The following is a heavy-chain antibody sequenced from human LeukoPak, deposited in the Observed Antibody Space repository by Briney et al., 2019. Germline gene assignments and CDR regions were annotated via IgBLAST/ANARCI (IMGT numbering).Heavy chain of an antibody. D-gene: IGHD6-13*01. Sequence: GGSLRLSCAASGFTFSDYYMTWIRQAPGKGLEWVSYISTSGSSLNYADSVKGRFTISRDNAKNSLYLQMNSLRAEDTAVYYCASTAIYSSSWYSRFDPWGQGTLVTVSS. J-gene: IGHJ5*02. V-gene: IGHV3-11*04. CDR2: ISTSGSSL. CDR3: ASTAIYSSSWYSRFDP. CDR1: GFTFSDYY.